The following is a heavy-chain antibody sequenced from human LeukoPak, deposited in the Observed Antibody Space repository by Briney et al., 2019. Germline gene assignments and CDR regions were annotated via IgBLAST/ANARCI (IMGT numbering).Heavy chain of an antibody. CDR1: GGSISNY. CDR3: ARGAYSSWRLWYYYMDV. Sequence: SETLSLTCTVSGGSISNYWSWIRQPPGKGLEWIGYTNYNPSLKSRVTISVDTSKNHFSLKLSSVTAADTAVYYCARGAYSSWRLWYYYMDVWGKGTTVTVSS. D-gene: IGHD6-13*01. V-gene: IGHV4-59*12. CDR2: T. J-gene: IGHJ6*03.